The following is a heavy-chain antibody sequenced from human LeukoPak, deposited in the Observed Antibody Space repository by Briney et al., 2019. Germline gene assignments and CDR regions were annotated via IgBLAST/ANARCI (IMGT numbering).Heavy chain of an antibody. CDR1: GGSISSYY. J-gene: IGHJ3*02. V-gene: IGHV4-59*08. D-gene: IGHD6-6*01. CDR3: ARLRPDAFDI. CDR2: IYYSGST. Sequence: SETLSLTCTVSGGSISSYYWSWIRQPPGKGLEWIGYIYYSGSTNYNPSLKSRVTISVDTSKNQFSLKLSSVTAADTAVYYCARLRPDAFDIWGQGTMVTVSS.